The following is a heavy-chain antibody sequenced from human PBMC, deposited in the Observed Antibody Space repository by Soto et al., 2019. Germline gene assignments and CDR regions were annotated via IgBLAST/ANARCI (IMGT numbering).Heavy chain of an antibody. J-gene: IGHJ4*02. CDR1: GFTFSSYG. Sequence: QVQLVESGGGVVQPGRSLRLSCAASGFTFSSYGMHWVRQAQGKGLEWVAVISYDGSNKYYADSVKGRFTISRDNSKNPLYLQMNSLRAEDTAVYYCAKGKSWELLAIDYWGQGTLVTVSS. D-gene: IGHD1-26*01. CDR3: AKGKSWELLAIDY. CDR2: ISYDGSNK. V-gene: IGHV3-30*18.